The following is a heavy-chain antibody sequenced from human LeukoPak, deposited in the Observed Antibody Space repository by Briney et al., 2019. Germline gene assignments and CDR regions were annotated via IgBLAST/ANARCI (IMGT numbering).Heavy chain of an antibody. J-gene: IGHJ4*02. CDR1: GFTFSDYY. CDR2: ISSSSTYT. V-gene: IGHV3-11*06. CDR3: ARVPGDCSSTSCFDMYFDY. Sequence: GVSLRLSCAASGFTFSDYYMSWIRQAPGKGLEWVSYISSSSTYTDYADSVKGRFTISRDNAKNSLYLQMNSLRAEDTAVYYCARVPGDCSSTSCFDMYFDYWGQGTLVTVSS. D-gene: IGHD2-2*01.